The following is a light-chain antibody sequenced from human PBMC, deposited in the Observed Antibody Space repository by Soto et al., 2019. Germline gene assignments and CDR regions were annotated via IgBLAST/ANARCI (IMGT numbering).Light chain of an antibody. J-gene: IGLJ2*01. V-gene: IGLV2-8*01. CDR1: SSDIGGYNY. CDR3: SSYAGRNNLI. CDR2: EVT. Sequence: QSVLTQPPSASGSPGQSVTISCTGTSSDIGGYNYVFWYQQHPGKAPKLMIYEVTKRPSGVPDRFSGSKSGNTASLTVSGLQTEDEADYYCSSYAGRNNLIFGGGTQLTVL.